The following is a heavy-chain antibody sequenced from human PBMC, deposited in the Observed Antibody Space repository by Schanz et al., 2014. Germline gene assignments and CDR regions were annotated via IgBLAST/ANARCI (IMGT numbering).Heavy chain of an antibody. D-gene: IGHD6-6*01. CDR2: ISDSGSST. CDR3: ERTNIAARRPRGDYYYYGMDV. Sequence: EVQVLESGGGLVQPGGSLRLSCAASGFTFSSYAMSWVRQAPGKGLEWVSTISDSGSSTYYADSVKGRFTISRDKSKKKRDLKRKSLRAEDTAVYYGERTNIAARRPRGDYYYYGMDVWGQ. V-gene: IGHV3-23*01. J-gene: IGHJ6*02. CDR1: GFTFSSYA.